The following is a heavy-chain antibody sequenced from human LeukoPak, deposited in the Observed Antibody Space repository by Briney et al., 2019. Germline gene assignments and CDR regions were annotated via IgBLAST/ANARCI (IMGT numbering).Heavy chain of an antibody. J-gene: IGHJ3*02. D-gene: IGHD1-26*01. CDR3: ASHSGSPEMVAFDI. V-gene: IGHV4-39*07. CDR1: SGSISTDNYY. CDR2: IYYDGST. Sequence: PSETLSLTCTVSSGSISTDNYYWGWIRQPPGKGLEWLGSIYYDGSTYYNPSLESRVTISVDTSKNQFSLKLSSVTAADTAVYYCASHSGSPEMVAFDIWGQGTMVTVSS.